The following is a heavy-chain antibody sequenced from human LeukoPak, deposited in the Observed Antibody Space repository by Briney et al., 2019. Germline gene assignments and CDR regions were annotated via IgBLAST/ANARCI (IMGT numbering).Heavy chain of an antibody. CDR3: AKDGGLWVSAHWGDS. CDR2: VRVSGGRT. CDR1: GLSFRNYA. V-gene: IGHV3-23*01. Sequence: GGSLRLSCIVSGLSFRNYAMNWVRQAPGKGLEWVSVVRVSGGRTFYADSVKGRFSISRDDSRSMLFLQMDSLRAEDTAVYYCAKDGGLWVSAHWGDSWGRGTLVTVSS. J-gene: IGHJ4*02. D-gene: IGHD7-27*01.